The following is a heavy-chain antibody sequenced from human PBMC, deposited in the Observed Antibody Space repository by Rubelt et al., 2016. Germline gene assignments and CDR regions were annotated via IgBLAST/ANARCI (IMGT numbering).Heavy chain of an antibody. Sequence: QVQLQQWGAGLLKPSETLSLTCAVYGGSFSGYYWSWIRQPPGRGLEWIGEINHSGSTNYNPSPKIGGTISVETSKNQFARKLSSVTAADTAVYYCARGRTLYSRWGQGTLVTVSS. CDR1: GGSFSGYY. CDR2: INHSGST. D-gene: IGHD2-15*01. J-gene: IGHJ4*02. CDR3: ARGRTLYSR. V-gene: IGHV4-34*01.